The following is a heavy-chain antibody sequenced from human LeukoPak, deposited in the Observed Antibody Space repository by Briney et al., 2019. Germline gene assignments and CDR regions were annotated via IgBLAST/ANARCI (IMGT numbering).Heavy chain of an antibody. V-gene: IGHV4-59*01. Sequence: PSETLSLTCTVSGGSISSYYWSWIRQPPGKGLEWIGYIYYSGSTNYNPSLKSRVTISVDTSKNQFSLKLSSVTAADTAVYYCARGSSEPAGAFDYWGQGTLVTVSS. CDR3: ARGSSEPAGAFDY. CDR2: IYYSGST. D-gene: IGHD1-26*01. CDR1: GGSISSYY. J-gene: IGHJ4*02.